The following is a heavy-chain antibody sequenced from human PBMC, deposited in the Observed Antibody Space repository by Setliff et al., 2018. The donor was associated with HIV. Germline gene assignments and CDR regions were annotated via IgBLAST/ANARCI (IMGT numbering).Heavy chain of an antibody. CDR3: ARGRDSSTWYLSQFYSYYHIDV. CDR1: GFTFSSYS. Sequence: GSLRLSCAASGFTFSSYSMNWVRQAPGKGLEWIGDITHSGSTNYNLSLKSRVTMSVDTSKNQLSLKLTSVVAADTGLYFCARGRDSSTWYLSQFYSYYHIDVWGNGTTVTVSS. V-gene: IGHV4-34*01. CDR2: ITHSGST. D-gene: IGHD6-13*01. J-gene: IGHJ6*03.